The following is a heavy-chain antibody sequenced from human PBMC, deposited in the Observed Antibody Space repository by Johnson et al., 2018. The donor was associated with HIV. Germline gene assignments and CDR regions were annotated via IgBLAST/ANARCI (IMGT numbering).Heavy chain of an antibody. D-gene: IGHD3-22*01. CDR1: GFSISSNY. Sequence: VQLVESGGGLVQPGGSLRLSCAASGFSISSNYMSWIRQAPGKGLEWVSVIYRAGSTYYADSVKDRFTISRDISKNTIYLQMNSLRAEDTAVYYCAKAREYDSTGHDAFDIWGQGTMVTVSS. CDR3: AKAREYDSTGHDAFDI. CDR2: IYRAGST. J-gene: IGHJ3*02. V-gene: IGHV3-66*01.